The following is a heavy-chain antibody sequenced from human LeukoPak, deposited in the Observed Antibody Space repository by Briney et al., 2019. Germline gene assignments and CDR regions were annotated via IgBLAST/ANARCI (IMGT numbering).Heavy chain of an antibody. Sequence: PVRSLRLSCAASGFTFSSYGMHWVRQAPGKGLEWVAVISYDGSNKYYADSVKGRFTISRDNSKNTLYLQMNSLRAEDTAVYYCARVDCGGDCYSPAEYFQHWGQGTLVTVSS. CDR3: ARVDCGGDCYSPAEYFQH. CDR1: GFTFSSYG. CDR2: ISYDGSNK. J-gene: IGHJ1*01. D-gene: IGHD2-21*02. V-gene: IGHV3-30*03.